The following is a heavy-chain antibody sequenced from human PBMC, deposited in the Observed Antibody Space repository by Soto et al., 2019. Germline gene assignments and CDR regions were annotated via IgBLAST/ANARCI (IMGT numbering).Heavy chain of an antibody. Sequence: GSGPTLVNPTQTLTLTCTFSGFSLSTSGVAVGWIRQPPGKALEWLALIYWDDDKRYSPSLKSRLTITKDTSKNQVVLTMTNMDPVDTATYYCALRRGYCSGGSCYSIWFDPWGQGTLVTVSS. CDR2: IYWDDDK. CDR3: ALRRGYCSGGSCYSIWFDP. D-gene: IGHD2-15*01. CDR1: GFSLSTSGVA. J-gene: IGHJ5*02. V-gene: IGHV2-5*02.